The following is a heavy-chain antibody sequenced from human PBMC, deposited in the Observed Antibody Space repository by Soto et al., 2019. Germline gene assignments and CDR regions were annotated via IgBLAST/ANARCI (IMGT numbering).Heavy chain of an antibody. J-gene: IGHJ6*02. CDR2: ISAYNGNT. D-gene: IGHD3-22*01. CDR3: ARDLWQSHYYDSSGPGYYYYGMDV. V-gene: IGHV1-18*01. CDR1: GYTFTSYG. Sequence: QVQLVQSGAEVKKPGASVKVSCKASGYTFTSYGISWVRQAPGQGLEWMGWISAYNGNTNYAQKLQGRVTMTTDTPTSTAYRELRSLRSDDTAVYYCARDLWQSHYYDSSGPGYYYYGMDVWGQGTTVTVSS.